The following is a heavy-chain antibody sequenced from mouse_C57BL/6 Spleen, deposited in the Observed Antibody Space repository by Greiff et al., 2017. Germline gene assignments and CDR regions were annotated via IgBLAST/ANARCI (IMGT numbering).Heavy chain of an antibody. Sequence: EVQLQQSGPELVKPGDSVKISCKASGYSFTGYFMNWVMQSHGKSLEWIGRINPYNGDTFYNQKFKGKATLTVDKSSSTAHMELRSLTSEDSAVYYCARSPYYGSSSLGYFDVWGTGTTVTVSS. CDR3: ARSPYYGSSSLGYFDV. CDR1: GYSFTGYF. J-gene: IGHJ1*03. CDR2: INPYNGDT. D-gene: IGHD1-1*01. V-gene: IGHV1-20*01.